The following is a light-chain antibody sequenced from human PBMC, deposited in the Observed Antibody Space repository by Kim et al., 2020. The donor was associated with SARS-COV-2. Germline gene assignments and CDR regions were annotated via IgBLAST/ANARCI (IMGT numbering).Light chain of an antibody. V-gene: IGKV3-15*01. J-gene: IGKJ1*01. CDR1: QSVRSN. CDR2: DTS. Sequence: EIVMTQSPATLSVSPGERATLSCRASQSVRSNLAWYQQKAGQAPRLLIYDTSTRATGVPATFSGSGSGTEFTLTISSLQSEDFAVYYCQQYNDWPLTFGQGTKVDIK. CDR3: QQYNDWPLT.